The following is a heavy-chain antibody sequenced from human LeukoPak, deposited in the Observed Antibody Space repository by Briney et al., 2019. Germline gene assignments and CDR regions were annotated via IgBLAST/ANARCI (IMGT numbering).Heavy chain of an antibody. V-gene: IGHV3-74*03. D-gene: IGHD6-19*01. CDR2: ITSDGTST. Sequence: GGSLRLSCAASGFSFSTTWMHWVRHPPGQGLVWVARITSDGTSTSYAESVKGRFTLSRDNAKNSLYLQMNSLRAEDTAVYYCARDGKAVAVAFDICGQGTMVTVSS. CDR1: GFSFSTTW. CDR3: ARDGKAVAVAFDI. J-gene: IGHJ3*02.